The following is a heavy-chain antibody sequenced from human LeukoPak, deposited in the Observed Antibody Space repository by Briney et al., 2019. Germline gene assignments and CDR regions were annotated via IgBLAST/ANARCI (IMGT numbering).Heavy chain of an antibody. V-gene: IGHV1-2*02. D-gene: IGHD3-22*01. Sequence: ASVKVSCKASGYTFTGYYMHWVRQAPGRGLEWMGWINPNSGDTNHAQKFQGRVTMTRDTSISTAYMELNRLTSDDTAVYYCAIDTGGYYGDYWGQGTLVTVSP. CDR2: INPNSGDT. CDR1: GYTFTGYY. CDR3: AIDTGGYYGDY. J-gene: IGHJ4*02.